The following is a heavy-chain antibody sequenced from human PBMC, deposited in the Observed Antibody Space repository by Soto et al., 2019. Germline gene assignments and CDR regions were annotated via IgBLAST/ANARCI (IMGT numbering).Heavy chain of an antibody. V-gene: IGHV3-48*02. Sequence: WSLRLSCAASGFTFSSYSMNWVRQAPGKGLEWVSYISSSSSTIYYADSVKGRFTISRDNAKNSLYLQMNSLRDEDTAVYYCARDLTSIVAAAGGFDPWGQGTLVTVSS. CDR2: ISSSSSTI. CDR1: GFTFSSYS. D-gene: IGHD5-12*01. J-gene: IGHJ5*02. CDR3: ARDLTSIVAAAGGFDP.